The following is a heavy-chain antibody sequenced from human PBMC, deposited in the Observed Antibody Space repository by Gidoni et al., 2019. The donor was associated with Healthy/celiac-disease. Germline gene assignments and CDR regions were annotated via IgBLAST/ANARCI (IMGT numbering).Heavy chain of an antibody. Sequence: EVQLVESGGGLVQPGGSLRLTCAASGFTFSSYAMHWVRQAPGKGLEYVSAISINGGSTYYANSVKGRFTISRDNSKNTLYLQMGSLRAEDMAVYYCAVNYYGPGVAEFDYWGQGTLVTVSS. CDR2: ISINGGST. CDR3: AVNYYGPGVAEFDY. V-gene: IGHV3-64*01. D-gene: IGHD3-10*01. CDR1: GFTFSSYA. J-gene: IGHJ4*02.